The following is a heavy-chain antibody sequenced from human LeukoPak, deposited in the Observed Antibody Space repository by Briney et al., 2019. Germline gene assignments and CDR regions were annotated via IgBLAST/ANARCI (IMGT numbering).Heavy chain of an antibody. CDR1: GFTFSSYS. CDR2: ISISSSYI. D-gene: IGHD6-13*01. J-gene: IGHJ4*02. CDR3: ARAGYSSSWYPYYFDY. V-gene: IGHV3-21*01. Sequence: GGSLRLSCAASGFTFSSYSMNWVRQAPGKGLEWVSSISISSSYIYYADSVKGRFTISRDNAKNSLYLQMNSLRAEDTAVYYCARAGYSSSWYPYYFDYWGQGTLVTVSS.